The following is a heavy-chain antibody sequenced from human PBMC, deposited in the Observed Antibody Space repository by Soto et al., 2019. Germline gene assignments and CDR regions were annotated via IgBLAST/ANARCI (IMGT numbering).Heavy chain of an antibody. V-gene: IGHV4-4*02. Sequence: SETLCLTCAVSGGSISSTNWWSWVRQPPGKGLEWIGEIYHSGSTYYNPSLKSRVTISVDTSKNQFSLKLSSVTAADTAVYYCAREATIAARLDSWGQGTLVTVSS. CDR1: GGSISSTNW. J-gene: IGHJ4*02. CDR2: IYHSGST. CDR3: AREATIAARLDS. D-gene: IGHD6-6*01.